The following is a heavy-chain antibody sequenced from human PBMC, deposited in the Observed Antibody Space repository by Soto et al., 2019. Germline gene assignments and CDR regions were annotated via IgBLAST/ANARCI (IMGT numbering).Heavy chain of an antibody. Sequence: SLRLSCEVSGFTFSMYSMSWVRQSPGKGLEWVAKIPQDGVDGHYADSVKGRFTISRDNGKNSLYLQLNNLRAEDTAVYYCARDHLILPAHDFFYGSDVWGRGATVTVSS. CDR2: IPQDGVDG. J-gene: IGHJ6*02. CDR1: GFTFSMYS. CDR3: ARDHLILPAHDFFYGSDV. D-gene: IGHD2-21*02. V-gene: IGHV3-7*03.